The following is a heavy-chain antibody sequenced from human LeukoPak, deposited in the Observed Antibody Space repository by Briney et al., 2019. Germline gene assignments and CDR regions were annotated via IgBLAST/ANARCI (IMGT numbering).Heavy chain of an antibody. D-gene: IGHD3-22*01. Sequence: PGGSLRLSCAASEFTFSNYWMTWVRQAPGKGLEWVANIKQDGSEKYYVDSVKGRFTISRDNSKNTLYLQMNSLRAEDTAVYYCAKYRLLLRNLGAFDIWGQGTMVTVSS. J-gene: IGHJ3*02. CDR3: AKYRLLLRNLGAFDI. CDR1: EFTFSNYW. V-gene: IGHV3-7*03. CDR2: IKQDGSEK.